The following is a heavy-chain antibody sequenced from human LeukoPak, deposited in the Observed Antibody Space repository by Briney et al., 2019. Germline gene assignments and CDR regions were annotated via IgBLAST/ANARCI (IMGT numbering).Heavy chain of an antibody. CDR2: FSAYNGNT. D-gene: IGHD4-23*01. V-gene: IGHV1-18*01. CDR1: GYTFTSYG. J-gene: IGHJ6*02. Sequence: ASVKVSCKTSGYTFTSYGIGWVRQAPGQGLEWMGWFSAYNGNTNYAQKLQGRVTMTTDTSTSTAYMELRSLRSDDTAVYYCAREIYGGNERPYYGMDVWGQGTTVTVSS. CDR3: AREIYGGNERPYYGMDV.